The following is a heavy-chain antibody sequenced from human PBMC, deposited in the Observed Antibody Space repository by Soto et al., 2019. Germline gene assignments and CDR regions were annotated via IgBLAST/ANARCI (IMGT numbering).Heavy chain of an antibody. CDR3: ASMFGLSAFDI. Sequence: PSLTCTVSGGSISSYYWSWIRQPPGKGLEWIGYIYYSGSTNYNPSLKSRVTISVDTSKNQFSLKLSSVTAADTAVYYCASMFGLSAFDIWGQGTMVTVSS. CDR2: IYYSGST. J-gene: IGHJ3*02. CDR1: GGSISSYY. V-gene: IGHV4-59*01. D-gene: IGHD3-10*02.